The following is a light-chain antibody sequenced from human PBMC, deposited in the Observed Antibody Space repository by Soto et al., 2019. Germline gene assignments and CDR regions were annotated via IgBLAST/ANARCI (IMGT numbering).Light chain of an antibody. CDR1: SSDVVTSNS. J-gene: IGLJ1*01. Sequence: QSALTQPASVSGSPGQSITISCTISSSDVVTSNSVSWYQLHPGKAPKLLIFGVRVRPSGVSIRFSGSKFGNTASLTISGLQAEDEADYFCSSYTSGSTYVFGSGTKVTVL. CDR3: SSYTSGSTYV. V-gene: IGLV2-14*01. CDR2: GVR.